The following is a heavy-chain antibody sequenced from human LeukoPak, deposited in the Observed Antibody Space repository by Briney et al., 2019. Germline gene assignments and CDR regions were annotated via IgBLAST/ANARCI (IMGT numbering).Heavy chain of an antibody. V-gene: IGHV3-21*01. J-gene: IGHJ4*02. D-gene: IGHD6-19*01. CDR1: GFAFSKLA. Sequence: PGGSLRLSCAASGFAFSKLAMGWVRQAPGKGLEWVSSIIISSADIYYADSVSGRFTISRDNAKSSLYLQLNSLRVEDTAVYYCARDYRYNRGWCDYWGQGTLVRVSS. CDR3: ARDYRYNRGWCDY. CDR2: IIISSADI.